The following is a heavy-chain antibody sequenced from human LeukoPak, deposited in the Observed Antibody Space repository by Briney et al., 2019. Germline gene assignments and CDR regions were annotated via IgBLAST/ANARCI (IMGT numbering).Heavy chain of an antibody. CDR2: IYYSGST. V-gene: IGHV4-39*07. CDR3: ARDGGTLGATRHRSSTTFDY. D-gene: IGHD1-26*01. J-gene: IGHJ4*02. Sequence: PSETLSLTCTVSGDSISSSNCYWGWIRQPPGKGLEWIGSIYYSGSTYYNPSLKSRVTISVDTSKNQFSLKLSSVTAADTAVYYCARDGGTLGATRHRSSTTFDYWGQGTLVTVSS. CDR1: GDSISSSNCY.